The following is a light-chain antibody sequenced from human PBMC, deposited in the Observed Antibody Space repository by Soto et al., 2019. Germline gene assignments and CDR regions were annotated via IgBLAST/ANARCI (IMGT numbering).Light chain of an antibody. J-gene: IGKJ1*01. V-gene: IGKV3-20*01. CDR1: QSVSSSY. Sequence: EIVLTQSPGTLSLSPGERATLSCRASQSVSSSYLAWYQQKPGQAPRLLIYGASSRATGIPDRFRGGGSGTDFTLTISRLEPEDFAVYYCQHYGSSQTFGQGTKVELK. CDR2: GAS. CDR3: QHYGSSQT.